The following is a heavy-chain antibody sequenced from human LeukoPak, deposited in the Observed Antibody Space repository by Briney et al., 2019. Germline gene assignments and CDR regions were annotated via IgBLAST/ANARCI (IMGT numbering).Heavy chain of an antibody. Sequence: GRSLRLSCAASGFTFSTYGMHWVRQAPGKGLEWVADIAHDASIIYYADSVKGRFTISRDNSKNTLYLQMNSLRDEDTAVNHCAKDWASWGSCPDSWGQGTLVTVSS. D-gene: IGHD2-2*01. CDR2: IAHDASII. J-gene: IGHJ4*02. CDR1: GFTFSTYG. V-gene: IGHV3-30*18. CDR3: AKDWASWGSCPDS.